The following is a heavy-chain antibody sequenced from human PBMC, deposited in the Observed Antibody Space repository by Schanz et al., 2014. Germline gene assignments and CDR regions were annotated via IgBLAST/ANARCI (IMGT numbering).Heavy chain of an antibody. CDR2: IYSGGSI. Sequence: QVQLVESGGGVVQPGRSLRLSCATSGFTFSSYGMHWVRQAPGKGLEWVAVIYSGGSIYYADSVKGRFTISRDNSKNTLYLQMNSLRAEDTAVYYCARDAPWSRELWYFDLWGRGTLVTVSS. CDR3: ARDAPWSRELWYFDL. CDR1: GFTFSSYG. V-gene: IGHV3-30*19. D-gene: IGHD1-7*01. J-gene: IGHJ2*01.